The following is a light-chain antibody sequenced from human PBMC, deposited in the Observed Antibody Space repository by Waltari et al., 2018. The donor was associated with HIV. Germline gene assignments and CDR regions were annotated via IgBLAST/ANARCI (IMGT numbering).Light chain of an antibody. CDR2: VAS. CDR1: QAIANS. V-gene: IGKV1-NL1*01. Sequence: DFQMTHSPSPLSASVAHRLTITCRASQAIANSVAWYQQKPGKAPKLLVYVASRLERGVPSRFSGSGAGTDYSLTSSSLQPEDFATYYCQKYYTAPHTFGQRTKVEIK. CDR3: QKYYTAPHT. J-gene: IGKJ2*01.